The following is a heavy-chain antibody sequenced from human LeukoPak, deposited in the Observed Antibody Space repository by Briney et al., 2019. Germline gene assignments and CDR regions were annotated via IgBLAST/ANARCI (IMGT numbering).Heavy chain of an antibody. CDR2: IYYSGST. V-gene: IGHV4-38-2*01. CDR3: ASHYGGV. D-gene: IGHD4/OR15-4a*01. J-gene: IGHJ6*04. CDR1: GFTFSSYG. Sequence: PGGSLRLSCAASGFTFSSYGMSWVRQAPGKGLEWIGSIYYSGSTYYNPSLKSRVTISVDTSKNQFSLKLSSVTAADTAVYYCASHYGGVWGKGTTVTVSS.